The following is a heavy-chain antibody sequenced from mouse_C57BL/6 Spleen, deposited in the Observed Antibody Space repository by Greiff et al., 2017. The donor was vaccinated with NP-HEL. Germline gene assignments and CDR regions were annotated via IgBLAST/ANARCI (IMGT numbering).Heavy chain of an antibody. CDR1: GYTFTDYN. CDR2: INPNNGGT. CDR3: ARGSPYYSNLLYWYFDV. D-gene: IGHD2-5*01. Sequence: EVQLQQSGPELVKPGASVKIPCKASGYTFTDYNMDWVKQSHGKSLEWIGDINPNNGGTIYNQKFKGKATLTVDKYSSTAYMELRSLTSEDTAGYYCARGSPYYSNLLYWYFDVWGTGTTVTVSS. J-gene: IGHJ1*03. V-gene: IGHV1-18*01.